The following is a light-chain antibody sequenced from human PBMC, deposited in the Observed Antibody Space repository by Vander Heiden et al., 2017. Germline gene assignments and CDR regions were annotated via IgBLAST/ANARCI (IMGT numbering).Light chain of an antibody. CDR2: WAS. CDR1: QSVLYSSNNKNY. CDR3: QQYYSTPLT. J-gene: IGKJ4*01. V-gene: IGKV4-1*01. Sequence: DIVMPQSPDSLAVSLGERATINCKSSQSVLYSSNNKNYLAWYQQKPGQPPKLLIYWASTREFGVPDRFSGSGSGTDFTLTISSLQAEDVAVYYCQQYYSTPLTFGGGTKVEIK.